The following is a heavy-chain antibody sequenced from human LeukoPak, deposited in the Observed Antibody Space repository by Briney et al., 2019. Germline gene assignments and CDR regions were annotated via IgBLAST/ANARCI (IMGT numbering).Heavy chain of an antibody. CDR2: ISGSGGST. Sequence: WVSAISGSGGSTYYADSVKGRFTISRDHSKNTLYLQMNSLRAEDTAVYYCARVEYSSSPPFDYWGQGTLVTVSS. CDR3: ARVEYSSSPPFDY. D-gene: IGHD6-6*01. V-gene: IGHV3-23*01. J-gene: IGHJ4*02.